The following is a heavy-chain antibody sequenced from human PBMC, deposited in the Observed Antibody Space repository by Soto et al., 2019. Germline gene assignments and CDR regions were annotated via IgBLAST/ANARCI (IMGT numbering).Heavy chain of an antibody. CDR1: GASISSTNW. D-gene: IGHD3-16*01. CDR3: ARDVVVSGFSYGLDV. J-gene: IGHJ6*02. V-gene: IGHV4-4*02. CDR2: VYHTGYT. Sequence: QVQLQESGPGLVKPSGTLSLTCDVSGASISSTNWWSWVRQPTGKGLVWIGEVYHTGYTNYNPSLSGRVTFSVDTSQDQFSLKLSSVTAADTAVYYCARDVVVSGFSYGLDVWGQGATVTVPS.